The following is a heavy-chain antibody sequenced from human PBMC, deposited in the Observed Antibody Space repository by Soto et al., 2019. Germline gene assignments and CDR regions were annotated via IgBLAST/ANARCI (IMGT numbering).Heavy chain of an antibody. CDR1: GGSISSGAYY. Sequence: PSETLSLTCTVSGGSISSGAYYWSWIRQHPGKGLEWIGYISYNGDTYYNPSLKSRVTISVDTSKNQFSLKLISVTAADTAVYYCAREGHPGVDFWSGYPRDYYYYYYMDVWGKGTTVTVSS. V-gene: IGHV4-31*03. CDR3: AREGHPGVDFWSGYPRDYYYYYYMDV. J-gene: IGHJ6*03. D-gene: IGHD3-3*01. CDR2: ISYNGDT.